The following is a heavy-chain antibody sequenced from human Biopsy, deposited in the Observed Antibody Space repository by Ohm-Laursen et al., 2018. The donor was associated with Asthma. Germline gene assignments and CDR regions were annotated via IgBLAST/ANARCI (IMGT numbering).Heavy chain of an antibody. J-gene: IGHJ4*02. CDR3: AKDVFPGWELRRGPDY. CDR1: GFTFSNYG. CDR2: ISFDGSNK. Sequence: SLRLSCAASGFTFSNYGMHWVRQAPGKGLDWVAVISFDGSNKNYTDSVKGRFTISRGNSRNTLHLQMNSLRAEDTVVYYCAKDVFPGWELRRGPDYWGQGTLVTVSS. V-gene: IGHV3-30*18. D-gene: IGHD1-26*01.